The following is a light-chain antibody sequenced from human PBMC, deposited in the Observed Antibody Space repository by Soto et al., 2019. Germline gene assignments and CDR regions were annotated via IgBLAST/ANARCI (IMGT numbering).Light chain of an antibody. J-gene: IGLJ3*02. CDR3: SSHGGGNNWGV. V-gene: IGLV1-44*01. CDR1: TSNIAGNT. Sequence: QLVLTQPPSLSGTPGQRVTISCSGSTSNIAGNTVHWYQHLPETAPKLLIYIDDQRPSGVPDRFSGSKSGTSASLAISGLQSEDEADYFCSSHGGGNNWGVFGGGTKLTVL. CDR2: IDD.